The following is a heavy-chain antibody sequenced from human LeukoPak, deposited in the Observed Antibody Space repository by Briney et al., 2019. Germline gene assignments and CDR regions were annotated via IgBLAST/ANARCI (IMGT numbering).Heavy chain of an antibody. CDR3: ARGVAAAGTGFDY. CDR2: IYYSGST. D-gene: IGHD6-13*01. V-gene: IGHV4-59*01. Sequence: PSETLSLTCAVYGGSFSGYYWSWIRQPPGKGLEWIGYIYYSGSTNYNPSLKSRVTISVDTSKNQFSLKLSSVTAADTAVYYCARGVAAAGTGFDYWGQGTLVTVSS. J-gene: IGHJ4*02. CDR1: GGSFSGYY.